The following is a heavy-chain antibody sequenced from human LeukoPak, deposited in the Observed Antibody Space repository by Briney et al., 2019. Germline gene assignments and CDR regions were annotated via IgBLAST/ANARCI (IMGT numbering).Heavy chain of an antibody. Sequence: SETLSLTCAVYGGSLSGYYWSWIRQPPGKGLEWIGEINHSGSTNYNPSLKSRVTISVDTSKNQFSLKLSSVTAADTAVYYCAIRSDYYGMDVWGQGTTVTVSS. J-gene: IGHJ6*02. CDR1: GGSLSGYY. CDR2: INHSGST. V-gene: IGHV4-34*01. CDR3: AIRSDYYGMDV.